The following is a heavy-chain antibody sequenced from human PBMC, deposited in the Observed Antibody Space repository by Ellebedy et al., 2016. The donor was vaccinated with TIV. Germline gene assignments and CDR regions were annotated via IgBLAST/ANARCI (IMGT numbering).Heavy chain of an antibody. CDR2: IYYSGST. CDR3: ARHGSGYSSGWFDY. J-gene: IGHJ4*02. V-gene: IGHV4-39*01. Sequence: SETLSLXXTVSGGSISSSSYYWGWIRQPPGKGLEWIGSIYYSGSTYYNPSLKSRVTISVDTSKNQFSLKLSSVTAADTAVYYCARHGSGYSSGWFDYWGQGTLVTVSS. CDR1: GGSISSSSYY. D-gene: IGHD6-19*01.